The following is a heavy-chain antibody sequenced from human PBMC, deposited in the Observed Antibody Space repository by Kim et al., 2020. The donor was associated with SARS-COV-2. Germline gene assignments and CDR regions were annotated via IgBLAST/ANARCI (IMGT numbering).Heavy chain of an antibody. CDR3: ARTEACSGGSCYSYYYYY. CDR2: IYYSGST. J-gene: IGHJ6*03. Sequence: SETLSLTCTVSGGSISSYYWSGIRQPPGKGLEWIGYIYYSGSTNYNPSLKSRVTISVDTSKNQFSLKLSSVTAADTAVYYCARTEACSGGSCYSYYYYY. V-gene: IGHV4-59*08. D-gene: IGHD2-15*01. CDR1: GGSISSYY.